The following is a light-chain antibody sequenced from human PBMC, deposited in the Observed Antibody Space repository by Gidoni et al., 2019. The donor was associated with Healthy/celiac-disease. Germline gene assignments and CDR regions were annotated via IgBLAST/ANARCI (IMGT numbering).Light chain of an antibody. J-gene: IGKJ2*01. CDR3: QQRSNWPHT. Sequence: EIVLTQSPATLSLSPGERATLSCRASQSVSSYLAWYHQKPGQAPRLLIYDASNRATGIPARFSGSGSGTDFTLTISSREPEDFAVYYCQQRSNWPHTFGQGTKLEIK. CDR1: QSVSSY. V-gene: IGKV3-11*01. CDR2: DAS.